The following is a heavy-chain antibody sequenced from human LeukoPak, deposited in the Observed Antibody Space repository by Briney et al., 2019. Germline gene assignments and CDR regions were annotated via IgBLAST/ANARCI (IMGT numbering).Heavy chain of an antibody. CDR2: INHSGST. D-gene: IGHD3-22*01. CDR3: ARDKSSGYYYYYGMDV. V-gene: IGHV4-34*01. CDR1: GGSFSGYY. J-gene: IGHJ6*02. Sequence: PSETLSLTCAVYGGSFSGYYWSWIRQPPGKGLEWIGEINHSGSTNYNPSLKSRVTISVDTSKNQFSLKLSSVTAADTAVYYCARDKSSGYYYYYGMDVWGQGTTVTVSS.